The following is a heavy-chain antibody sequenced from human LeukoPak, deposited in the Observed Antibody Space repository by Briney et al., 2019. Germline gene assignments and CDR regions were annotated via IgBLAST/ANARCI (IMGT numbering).Heavy chain of an antibody. CDR1: GFTFSSYG. J-gene: IGHJ2*01. CDR2: ISYDGSYE. Sequence: GGSLRLSCAASGFTFSSYGMHWVRQAPGKVLEWVAVISYDGSYEDYAGSVKGRFTIPRDNSKNTLDLQMNSLRTEDTALYFCAKNGGYTYGLWYFDLWGRGTLVTVSS. CDR3: AKNGGYTYGLWYFDL. V-gene: IGHV3-30*18. D-gene: IGHD5-18*01.